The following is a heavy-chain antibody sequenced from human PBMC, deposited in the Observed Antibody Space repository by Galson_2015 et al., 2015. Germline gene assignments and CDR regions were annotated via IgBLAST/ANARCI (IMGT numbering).Heavy chain of an antibody. Sequence: SLRLSCAASGFTFSCYWMSWVRQAPGKGLGWVANIKQDGSEKYYVDSVRGRFIISRDNAKNSLYLQMNSLRAEDSAVYYCARDEAGYFDYWGQGTLVTVSS. CDR2: IKQDGSEK. J-gene: IGHJ4*02. CDR1: GFTFSCYW. V-gene: IGHV3-7*03. CDR3: ARDEAGYFDY. D-gene: IGHD3-10*01.